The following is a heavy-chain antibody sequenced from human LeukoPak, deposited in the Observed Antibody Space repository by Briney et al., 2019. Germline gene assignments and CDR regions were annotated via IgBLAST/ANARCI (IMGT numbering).Heavy chain of an antibody. CDR2: IYYSGSA. CDR1: GGSISSYY. J-gene: IGHJ3*02. Sequence: SETLSLTCTVSGGSISSYYWSWIRQPPGKGLEWIGYIYYSGSANYNPSLKSRVTISVDTSENQFSLKLSSVTAADTAVYYCARGVVRGVIYDAFDIWGQGTMVTVSS. V-gene: IGHV4-59*01. D-gene: IGHD3-10*01. CDR3: ARGVVRGVIYDAFDI.